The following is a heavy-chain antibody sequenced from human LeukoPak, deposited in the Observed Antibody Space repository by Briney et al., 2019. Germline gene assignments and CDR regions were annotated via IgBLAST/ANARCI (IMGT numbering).Heavy chain of an antibody. D-gene: IGHD7-27*01. Sequence: SETLSLTCTAAGGSISNSSCYWGWMRQPPGKGLEWICNIHYGGSTYYNPSLKSRVTISVDTSKNQFSLRLSSVTAADTAVYYCARLNRGTGTSHYFDYWGQGTLLTVSS. CDR3: ARLNRGTGTSHYFDY. V-gene: IGHV4-39*01. CDR2: IHYGGST. J-gene: IGHJ4*02. CDR1: GGSISNSSCY.